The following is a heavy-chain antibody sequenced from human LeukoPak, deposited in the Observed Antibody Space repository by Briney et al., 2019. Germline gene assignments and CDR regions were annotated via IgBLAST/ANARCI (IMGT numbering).Heavy chain of an antibody. Sequence: PSETLSLTCTVSGGSISSYYGSCIRQPAGKGLEWIGRIYTRGSTNYNPSLKSRVTMSVDTSKNQFSLKLSSVTAADTAVYYCARDVDYDFWSGGTNYYYYYMDVWGKGTTVTVSS. CDR1: GGSISSYY. D-gene: IGHD3-3*01. V-gene: IGHV4-4*07. CDR3: ARDVDYDFWSGGTNYYYYYMDV. CDR2: IYTRGST. J-gene: IGHJ6*03.